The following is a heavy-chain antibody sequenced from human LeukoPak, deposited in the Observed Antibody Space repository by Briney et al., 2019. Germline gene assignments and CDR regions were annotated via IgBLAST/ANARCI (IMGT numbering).Heavy chain of an antibody. J-gene: IGHJ1*01. CDR2: IKSDGKT. Sequence: GGSLRLSCAASGFTLSTYWMHWVRQAPGKGLVWVSRIKSDGKTNYADSVKGRFTISRDNAKNTVSLQMDSLRAEDTGVYYCARAPSEVGGYYPEYFRHWGQGTLVTVSS. CDR1: GFTLSTYW. CDR3: ARAPSEVGGYYPEYFRH. V-gene: IGHV3-74*01. D-gene: IGHD3-22*01.